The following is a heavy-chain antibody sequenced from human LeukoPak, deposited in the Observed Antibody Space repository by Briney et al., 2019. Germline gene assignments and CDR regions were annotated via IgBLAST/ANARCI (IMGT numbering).Heavy chain of an antibody. CDR2: ISSSSSYI. V-gene: IGHV3-21*01. D-gene: IGHD2-21*02. CDR1: GFTFSSYA. Sequence: PGGSLRLSCAASGFTFSSYAMSWVRQPPARGLEWVSSISSSSSYIYYADSVKGRFTISRDNAKNSLYLQMNSLRAEDTAVYYCASPGVVVTGNWFDPWGQGTLVTVSS. CDR3: ASPGVVVTGNWFDP. J-gene: IGHJ5*02.